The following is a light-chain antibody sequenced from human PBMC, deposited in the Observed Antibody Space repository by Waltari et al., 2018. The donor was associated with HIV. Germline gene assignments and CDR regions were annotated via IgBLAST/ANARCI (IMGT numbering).Light chain of an antibody. J-gene: IGKJ4*01. Sequence: DIQLTQSPSFLSVSVGDRVTITCRASQAISRYLAWYQQRAGKAPKVLIYTASTLQSGVPSRFSGSGSGTEFTLTISSLQPEDVATYYCQQFNSYPLTFGGGTKVEIK. V-gene: IGKV1-9*01. CDR1: QAISRY. CDR2: TAS. CDR3: QQFNSYPLT.